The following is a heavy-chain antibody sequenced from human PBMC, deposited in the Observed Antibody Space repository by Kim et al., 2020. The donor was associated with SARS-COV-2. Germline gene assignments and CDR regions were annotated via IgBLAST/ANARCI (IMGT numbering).Heavy chain of an antibody. J-gene: IGHJ6*02. CDR3: GPFNVG. CDR1: GFSFSSYW. CDR2: IKEDGRDK. D-gene: IGHD2-8*01. Sequence: GGSLRLSCAASGFSFSSYWMSWVRQAPGKGLEWVAIIKEDGRDKYYVDSVKGRFTISRDNAKNSLYLQMNILRDEDTAVYYCGPFNVGWGQGTTANVS. V-gene: IGHV3-7*03.